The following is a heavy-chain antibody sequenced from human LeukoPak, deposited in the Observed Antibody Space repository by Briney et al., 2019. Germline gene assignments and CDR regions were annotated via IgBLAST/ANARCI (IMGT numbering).Heavy chain of an antibody. J-gene: IGHJ4*02. D-gene: IGHD5-18*01. CDR3: ATQIGGYSYRM. CDR2: IYYSGST. CDR1: GGSISSGGYY. V-gene: IGHV4-31*03. Sequence: PSETLSLTCTVSGGSISSGGYYWSWIRQHPGKGLEWIGYIYYSGSTYYNPSLKSRVTISLDTSKNQISLRLSSVTAANTAVYYCATQIGGYSYRMWGQGTLVTVSS.